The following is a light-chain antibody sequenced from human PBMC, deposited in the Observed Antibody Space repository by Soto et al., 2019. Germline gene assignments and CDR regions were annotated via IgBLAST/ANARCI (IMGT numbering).Light chain of an antibody. CDR1: QSVSSK. J-gene: IGKJ4*01. V-gene: IGKV3D-15*01. CDR2: DAS. CDR3: QQYNHWPLT. Sequence: EIVMTQSPATLSVSPGERATLSCRASQSVSSKLAWYQQKPGQAPGLLIYDASTRATGIPARFSGSGSGTEFTLTISSLQSEDFVVYYCQQYNHWPLTFGGGTKVEIK.